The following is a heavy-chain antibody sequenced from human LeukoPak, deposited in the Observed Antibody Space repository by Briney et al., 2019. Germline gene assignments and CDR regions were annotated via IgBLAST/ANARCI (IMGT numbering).Heavy chain of an antibody. CDR2: IYYSGST. CDR1: GGSISSGGYS. CDR3: ARRSSSWWVDY. V-gene: IGHV4-30-2*01. Sequence: SQTLSLTCAVSGGSISSGGYSWSWIRQPPGKGLEWIGYIYYSGSTYNNPSLKSRVTISVDTSKNQFSLKLSSVTAADTAVYYCARRSSSWWVDYWGQGTLVTVSS. D-gene: IGHD6-13*01. J-gene: IGHJ4*02.